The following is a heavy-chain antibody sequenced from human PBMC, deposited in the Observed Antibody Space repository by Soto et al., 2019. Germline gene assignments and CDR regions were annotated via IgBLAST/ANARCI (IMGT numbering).Heavy chain of an antibody. CDR2: IYYSGST. D-gene: IGHD3-22*01. J-gene: IGHJ4*02. CDR3: ARGVNYDSSGYYSDFDY. CDR1: RGSISSGSYY. Sequence: QVQLQESGPGLVKPSQSLSLTCTVSRGSISSGSYYWSRIRQHPGQGLEWIGYIYYSGSTYYNPSLKSRVTISIDTSDNHSSLNLSSVTAADTAVYYCARGVNYDSSGYYSDFDYWGQGTLVTVSS. V-gene: IGHV4-31*03.